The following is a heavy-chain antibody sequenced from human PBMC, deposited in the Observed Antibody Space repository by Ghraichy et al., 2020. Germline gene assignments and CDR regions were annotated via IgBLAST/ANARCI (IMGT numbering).Heavy chain of an antibody. CDR2: IYYTGST. CDR3: ARYYCPGGVCSGFDY. Sequence: SETLSLTCTVSGGSLINYYWSWIRQPPGKGLEWIGYIYYTGSTNYNPSLRSRVTISVDTSKNQFSLKLTSVTAADTAVYYCARYYCPGGVCSGFDYWGQGTLVTVSS. D-gene: IGHD2-8*02. CDR1: GGSLINYY. J-gene: IGHJ4*02. V-gene: IGHV4-59*01.